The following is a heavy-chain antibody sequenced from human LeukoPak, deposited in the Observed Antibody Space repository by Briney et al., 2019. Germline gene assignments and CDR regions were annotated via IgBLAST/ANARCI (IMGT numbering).Heavy chain of an antibody. D-gene: IGHD6-19*01. CDR2: IYYSGST. Sequence: SETLSLTCTVSGGSISSYYWSWIRQPPGKGLEWIGYIYYSGSTNYNPSLKSRVTISVDTSKNQFSLRLYYATAADTAIYYCARETELAGFSGGLGFNYWGQGTLVTVSS. CDR3: ARETELAGFSGGLGFNY. CDR1: GGSISSYY. J-gene: IGHJ4*02. V-gene: IGHV4-59*01.